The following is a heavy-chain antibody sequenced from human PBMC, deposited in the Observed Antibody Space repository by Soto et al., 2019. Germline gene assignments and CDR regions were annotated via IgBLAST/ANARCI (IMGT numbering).Heavy chain of an antibody. D-gene: IGHD6-6*01. V-gene: IGHV3-23*04. J-gene: IGHJ6*03. CDR1: GFTFGSYA. CDR2: IRGGGSGR. Sequence: VQLVESGGGLVQPGGSLRLSCAASGFTFGSYAMTWVRQAPGKGLEWVSGIRGGGSGRYYSDSVEARFTISRDNPKNLLYLQMNTLRAEDTAVYFCARVRFPSAPRRPLDYYFMDVWGNGTTITVSS. CDR3: ARVRFPSAPRRPLDYYFMDV.